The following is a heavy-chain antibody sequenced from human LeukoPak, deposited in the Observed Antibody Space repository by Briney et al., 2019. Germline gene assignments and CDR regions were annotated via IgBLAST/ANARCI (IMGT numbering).Heavy chain of an antibody. CDR2: ISSSSSFI. CDR3: AKAKQWLDDAFDI. CDR1: GFNFSNYS. D-gene: IGHD6-19*01. V-gene: IGHV3-21*01. Sequence: PGGSLRLSCAASGFNFSNYSMKWVRQAPGKGLEWVSSISSSSSFIYYTDSVRGRFTISRDNAKNSLYLQMNTLGAEDTAVYYCAKAKQWLDDAFDIWGQGTMVTVSS. J-gene: IGHJ3*02.